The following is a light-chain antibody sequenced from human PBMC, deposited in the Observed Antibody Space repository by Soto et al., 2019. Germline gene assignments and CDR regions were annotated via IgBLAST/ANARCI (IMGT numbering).Light chain of an antibody. V-gene: IGLV1-44*01. J-gene: IGLJ1*01. CDR1: SSNIGDNP. CDR2: IND. CDR3: AAWADSLNAL. Sequence: QSVLTQPPSASGTPGQRITISCSGSSSNIGDNPVNWYRQLPGAAPKLLIYINDQRPSGVPDRFSGSKSGTSASLAISGLQPEDEADYYCAAWADSLNALFGTGTKVTLL.